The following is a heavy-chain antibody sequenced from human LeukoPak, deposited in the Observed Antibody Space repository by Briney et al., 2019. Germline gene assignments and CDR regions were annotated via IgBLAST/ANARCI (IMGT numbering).Heavy chain of an antibody. J-gene: IGHJ4*02. Sequence: SETLSLTCTVSGGSISSYYWSWIRQPPGKGLEWIGYIYYSGSTNYNPSLKSRVTISVDTSKNQFSLKLSSVTAADTAVYYCARPRYYFDYWGQGTLVTVSS. V-gene: IGHV4-59*08. CDR2: IYYSGST. CDR3: ARPRYYFDY. CDR1: GGSISSYY.